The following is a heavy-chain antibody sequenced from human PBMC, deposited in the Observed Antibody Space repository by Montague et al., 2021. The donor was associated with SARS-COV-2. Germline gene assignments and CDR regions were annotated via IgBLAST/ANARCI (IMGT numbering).Heavy chain of an antibody. V-gene: IGHV6-1*01. CDR2: TNYRSKWTS. CDR1: GDSVCSNTAA. CDR3: VRIPGGSQYDFDS. Sequence: CAISGDSVCSNTAAWNWIGQSPSGGLEWLGRTNYRSKWTSDYATSVKSRITIDPDTSKHQFFLHLKSVTPEDTGVYYCVRIPGGSQYDFDSWGQGTLVTVSS. J-gene: IGHJ4*02. D-gene: IGHD3-3*01.